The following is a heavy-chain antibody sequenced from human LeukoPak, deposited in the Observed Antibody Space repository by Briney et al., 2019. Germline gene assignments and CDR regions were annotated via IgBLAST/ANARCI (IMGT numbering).Heavy chain of an antibody. CDR2: IYYSGST. Sequence: SETLSLTCTVSGGSISSYYWSWIRQPPGKGLEWIGYIYYSGSTNYNPSLKSRVTISVDTSKNQFSLKLSSVTAADTAVYYCARGAPPFYGDYGLRDYYGMDVWGQGTTVTVSS. V-gene: IGHV4-59*01. J-gene: IGHJ6*02. CDR3: ARGAPPFYGDYGLRDYYGMDV. D-gene: IGHD4-17*01. CDR1: GGSISSYY.